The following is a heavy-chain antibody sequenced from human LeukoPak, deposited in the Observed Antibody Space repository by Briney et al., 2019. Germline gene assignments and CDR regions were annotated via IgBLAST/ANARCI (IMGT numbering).Heavy chain of an antibody. CDR2: FDPEDGQT. Sequence: ASVSVSCKASGHALTELAIHWVRQAPGKGLEWMGGFDPEDGQTIYAQKFQGRVTVTEDTSTDTAYTELSSLGSEDTAVYYCATEGGRSYYLYWGQGTLVTVSS. V-gene: IGHV1-24*01. CDR1: GHALTELA. J-gene: IGHJ4*02. D-gene: IGHD1-26*01. CDR3: ATEGGRSYYLY.